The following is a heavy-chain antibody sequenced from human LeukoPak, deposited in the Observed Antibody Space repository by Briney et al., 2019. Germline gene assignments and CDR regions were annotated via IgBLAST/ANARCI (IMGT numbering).Heavy chain of an antibody. CDR3: ARGGWRPQY. D-gene: IGHD3-16*01. Sequence: SETLSLTCTVSGASLSNYCWNWFRQPAGKGLEWIGRIYSSGSTNYNPSLESRVTMSVDTSKNQFSLKLNSVTAADTAVYYCARGGWRPQYWGQGTLVTVSS. V-gene: IGHV4-4*07. CDR1: GASLSNYC. J-gene: IGHJ4*02. CDR2: IYSSGST.